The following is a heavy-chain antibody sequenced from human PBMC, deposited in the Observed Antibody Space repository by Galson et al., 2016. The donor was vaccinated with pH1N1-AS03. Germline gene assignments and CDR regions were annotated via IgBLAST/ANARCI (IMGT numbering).Heavy chain of an antibody. Sequence: SLRLSCAASRFSFSSYLMHWVRQAPGKGLEWMAVISHDGTTQFYADSVRGRFTISRDNSKNTLVLQMNSLRAEDTAVYYCARGVRGRTTYYSYGLDVWGRGTRVTVSS. D-gene: IGHD3-10*01. V-gene: IGHV3-30*04. J-gene: IGHJ6*02. CDR3: ARGVRGRTTYYSYGLDV. CDR1: RFSFSSYL. CDR2: ISHDGTTQ.